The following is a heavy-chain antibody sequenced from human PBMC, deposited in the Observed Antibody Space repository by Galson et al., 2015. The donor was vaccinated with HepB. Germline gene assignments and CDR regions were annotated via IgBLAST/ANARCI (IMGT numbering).Heavy chain of an antibody. J-gene: IGHJ6*02. V-gene: IGHV3-11*01. D-gene: IGHD2-2*02. Sequence: SLRLSCAASGFTFSDCYMSWIRQAPGKGLEWVSYISSSGRSIYYADSVRGRFTISRDNAKNSLYLQMNSLRAEDTAVYYCARALGYCSSTSCYNYGMDVWGQGTTVTVSS. CDR2: ISSSGRSI. CDR1: GFTFSDCY. CDR3: ARALGYCSSTSCYNYGMDV.